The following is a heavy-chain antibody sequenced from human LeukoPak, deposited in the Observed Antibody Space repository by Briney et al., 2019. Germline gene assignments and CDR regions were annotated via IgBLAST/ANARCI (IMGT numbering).Heavy chain of an antibody. CDR2: ISAYNGNT. Sequence: GASVEVSCKASGYTFTSYGISWVRQAPGQGLEWMGWISAYNGNTNYAQKLQGRVTMTTDTSTSTAYMELRSLRSDDTAVYYCARGIPPRRNYDSSGYYSYYFDYWGQGTLVTVSS. CDR1: GYTFTSYG. CDR3: ARGIPPRRNYDSSGYYSYYFDY. D-gene: IGHD3-22*01. J-gene: IGHJ4*02. V-gene: IGHV1-18*01.